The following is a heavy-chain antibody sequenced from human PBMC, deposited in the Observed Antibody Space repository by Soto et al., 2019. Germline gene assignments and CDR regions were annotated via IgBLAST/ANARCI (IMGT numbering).Heavy chain of an antibody. J-gene: IGHJ6*02. D-gene: IGHD2-2*01. CDR2: IYSDGTT. CDR1: GGSISGYY. Sequence: KTSETLSLTCTVSGGSISGYYWSWVRQPAGKGLEWVGRIYSDGTTNYSPSLKSRVTRSLDTSKDQFSLHLNSVTAADTAVYYCSRVGCSNSKCYTRGMDVWGQGTTVTV. V-gene: IGHV4-4*07. CDR3: SRVGCSNSKCYTRGMDV.